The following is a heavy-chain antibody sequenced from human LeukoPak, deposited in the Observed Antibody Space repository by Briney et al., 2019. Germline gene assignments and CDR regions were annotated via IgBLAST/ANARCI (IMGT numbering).Heavy chain of an antibody. CDR1: GYSFTSNV. CDR3: ARGRRGYQLLYYYYMDV. Sequence: ASVKVSCKASGYSFTSNVISWVRQAPGQGLEWMGWISAYNGNTNYAQKLQGRVTMTRNTSISTAYMEPSSLRSEDTAVYYCARGRRGYQLLYYYYMDVWGKGTTVTISS. V-gene: IGHV1-18*01. D-gene: IGHD2-2*01. CDR2: ISAYNGNT. J-gene: IGHJ6*03.